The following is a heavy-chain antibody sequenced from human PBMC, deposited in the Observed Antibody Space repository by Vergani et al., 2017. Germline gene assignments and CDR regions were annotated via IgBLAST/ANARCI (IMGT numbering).Heavy chain of an antibody. Sequence: QVQLVESGGGVVQPGGSLRLSCAASGFTFSSYSMHWVRQAPGKGLEWVAFIRYDGSNKYYADSVKGRFTISRDNSKNTLYLQMNSLRAEDTAVYYCAKEIGGLWFGELLYPDYWGQGTLVTVSS. CDR3: AKEIGGLWFGELLYPDY. J-gene: IGHJ4*02. V-gene: IGHV3-30*02. D-gene: IGHD3-10*01. CDR2: IRYDGSNK. CDR1: GFTFSSYS.